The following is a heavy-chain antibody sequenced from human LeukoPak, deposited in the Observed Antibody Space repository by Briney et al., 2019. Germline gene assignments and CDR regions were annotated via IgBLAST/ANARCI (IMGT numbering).Heavy chain of an antibody. Sequence: SETLSLTCTVSGGSISSYYWSWIRQPPRKGLEWIGYIYYSGSTNYNPSLKSRVTISVDTSKNQFSLKLSSVTAADTAVYYCATGNSGYDSPHYYYGMDVWGQGTTVTVSS. V-gene: IGHV4-59*08. CDR3: ATGNSGYDSPHYYYGMDV. CDR1: GGSISSYY. J-gene: IGHJ6*02. D-gene: IGHD5-12*01. CDR2: IYYSGST.